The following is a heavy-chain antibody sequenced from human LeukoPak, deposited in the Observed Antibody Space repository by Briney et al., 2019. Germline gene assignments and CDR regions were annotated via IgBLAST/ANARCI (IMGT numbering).Heavy chain of an antibody. CDR2: IYHSGST. Sequence: PSGTLSLTCTVSGDSVSSGYYYWSWIRQSPGKGLEWIGYIYHSGSTYYNPSFKSRVTISIDRSKNQFSLNLSSVTAADTAVYYCARSRSNLAVKTFDYWGQGTLVTVSS. D-gene: IGHD6-19*01. CDR3: ARSRSNLAVKTFDY. CDR1: GDSVSSGYYY. J-gene: IGHJ4*02. V-gene: IGHV4-30-2*06.